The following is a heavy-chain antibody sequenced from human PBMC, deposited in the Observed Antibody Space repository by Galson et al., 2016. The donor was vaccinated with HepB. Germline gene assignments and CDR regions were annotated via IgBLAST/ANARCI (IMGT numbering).Heavy chain of an antibody. J-gene: IGHJ6*02. CDR2: IWYDGSNK. Sequence: SLRLSCAASKFTFSGYGMHWVRQAPGKGLEWVALIWYDGSNKYYADSVKGRFTISRDNSKNTLYLQMNSLRAEDTAVYYCAANTAMVSYGMDVWGQGTTVTVSS. V-gene: IGHV3-33*01. CDR1: KFTFSGYG. CDR3: AANTAMVSYGMDV. D-gene: IGHD5-18*01.